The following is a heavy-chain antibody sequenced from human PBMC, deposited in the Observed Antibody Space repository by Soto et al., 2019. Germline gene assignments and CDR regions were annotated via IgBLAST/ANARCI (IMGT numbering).Heavy chain of an antibody. Sequence: QVQLVQSGAEVKKPGSSVKVSCKASGGTFSGYAISWVRQAPGQGLEWMGGIIPIFGTANYAQKFQGRVTITADESTSTAYMELSSLRSEDTAVYYCARGGHGVILPYNWFDPWGQGTLVTVSP. D-gene: IGHD3-22*01. CDR2: IIPIFGTA. CDR3: ARGGHGVILPYNWFDP. V-gene: IGHV1-69*01. CDR1: GGTFSGYA. J-gene: IGHJ5*02.